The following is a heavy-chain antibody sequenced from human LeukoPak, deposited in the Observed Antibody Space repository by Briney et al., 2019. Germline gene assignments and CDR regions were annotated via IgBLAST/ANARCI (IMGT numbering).Heavy chain of an antibody. V-gene: IGHV3-49*03. J-gene: IGHJ4*02. CDR3: TRDRIMTDF. D-gene: IGHD2-15*01. Sequence: GGSLRLSCTASGFTFGDYSMTWFRQAPGRGLEWVSFIRNKASGGTTEHAASVRGRFTTSRDDSKSIAYLQMNSLKTEDTALYYCTRDRIMTDFWGQGTLVTVSS. CDR1: GFTFGDYS. CDR2: IRNKASGGTT.